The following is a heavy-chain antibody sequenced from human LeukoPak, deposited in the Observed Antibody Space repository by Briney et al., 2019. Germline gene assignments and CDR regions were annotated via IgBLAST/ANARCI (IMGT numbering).Heavy chain of an antibody. D-gene: IGHD6-19*01. J-gene: IGHJ5*02. CDR1: GFSVSSYG. CDR2: IRYDGSNK. Sequence: GGSLRLSCVVSGFSVSSYGMHWVRQAPGKGLEWVAFIRYDGSNKYYADSVKGRFTISRDNSKNTLYLQMNSLRAEDTAVYYCAKAASNSSGWYWYNWFDPWGQGILVTVSS. V-gene: IGHV3-30*02. CDR3: AKAASNSSGWYWYNWFDP.